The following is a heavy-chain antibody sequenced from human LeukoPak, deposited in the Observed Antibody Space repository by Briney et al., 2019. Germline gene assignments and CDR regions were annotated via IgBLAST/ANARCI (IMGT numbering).Heavy chain of an antibody. CDR3: AVGGVYLRGGAEAFDI. CDR1: GGXISSSNC. D-gene: IGHD3-10*01. J-gene: IGHJ3*02. V-gene: IGHV4-4*02. Sequence: SGTLSLTCVVSGGXISSSNCWSWVRRPPGKGLERIGEIYHSGSTNYNPSLKSRVTISVDKSKNQFSLKLSSVTAADTAVYYCAVGGVYLRGGAEAFDIWGQGAMVTVSS. CDR2: IYHSGST.